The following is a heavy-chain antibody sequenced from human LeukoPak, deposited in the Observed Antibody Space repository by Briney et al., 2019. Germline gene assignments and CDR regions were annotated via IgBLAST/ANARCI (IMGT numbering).Heavy chain of an antibody. V-gene: IGHV1-46*01. J-gene: IGHJ3*02. Sequence: ASVKLSCTASGYTFTSYYMHWVRQAPGQGLEWMGIINPSGSSTSYAQNLQGRVTITRDTSTNTVYMELSSLRSEDTGVYYCARVRDSGWYRERVDAFDIWGEGTMVTVSP. D-gene: IGHD6-19*01. CDR2: INPSGSST. CDR1: GYTFTSYY. CDR3: ARVRDSGWYRERVDAFDI.